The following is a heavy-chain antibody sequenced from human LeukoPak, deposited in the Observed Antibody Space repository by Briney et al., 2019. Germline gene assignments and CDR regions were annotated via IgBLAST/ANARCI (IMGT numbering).Heavy chain of an antibody. CDR3: ARVRDISTGYYNYMDV. D-gene: IGHD3-9*01. J-gene: IGHJ6*03. CDR1: GYTFSSYG. CDR2: ISADNGNT. Sequence: ASVKVSCKASGYTFSSYGISWVRQAPGQGLEWMGWISADNGNTNYALKLQGRVTMTTDTSTSTAYMELRSLRSDDTAVYYCARVRDISTGYYNYMDVWGKGTTVTVSS. V-gene: IGHV1-18*01.